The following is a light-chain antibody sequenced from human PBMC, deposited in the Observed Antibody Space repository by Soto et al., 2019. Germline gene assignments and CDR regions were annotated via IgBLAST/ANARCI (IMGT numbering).Light chain of an antibody. CDR1: SSDVGGYNY. CDR2: DVS. V-gene: IGLV2-11*01. CDR3: CSYAGSYTWV. Sequence: QSALTQPRSMSGSPAQSGTISCTGTSSDVGGYNYVSWYQQHPGKAPKLMIYDVSQRPSGVPDRFSGSKSGNTASLTISGLQAEDEADYYCCSYAGSYTWVFGGGTMVTVL. J-gene: IGLJ2*01.